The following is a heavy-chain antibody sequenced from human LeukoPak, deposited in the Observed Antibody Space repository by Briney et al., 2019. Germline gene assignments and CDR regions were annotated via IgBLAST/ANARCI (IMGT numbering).Heavy chain of an antibody. V-gene: IGHV3-23*01. CDR2: ISGSGGST. Sequence: PGGSLRLSCAASEFTFSNYAMTWVRQAPGKGLEWVSAISGSGGSTYYADSVKGRFTISRDNSKNTLYLQMNSLRAEDTAVYHCAKCGTSSGFDYWGQGSLVTVSS. CDR1: EFTFSNYA. CDR3: AKCGTSSGFDY. J-gene: IGHJ4*02. D-gene: IGHD1/OR15-1a*01.